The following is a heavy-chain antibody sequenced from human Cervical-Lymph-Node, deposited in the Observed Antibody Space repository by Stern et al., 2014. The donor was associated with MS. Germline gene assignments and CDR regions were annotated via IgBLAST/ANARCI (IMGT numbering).Heavy chain of an antibody. CDR3: ARRARTGTASMGAFDI. D-gene: IGHD1-7*01. V-gene: IGHV5-10-1*03. J-gene: IGHJ3*02. Sequence: VQLVQSGAEVRKPGESLRISCKGSGYSFTSYWISWGRQMPGKGLEGMGRMDPSDSYTNYSPSFQGHVPISADKSISPAYLQWSSLKASDTAMYYCARRARTGTASMGAFDIWGQGTMVTVSS. CDR1: GYSFTSYW. CDR2: MDPSDSYT.